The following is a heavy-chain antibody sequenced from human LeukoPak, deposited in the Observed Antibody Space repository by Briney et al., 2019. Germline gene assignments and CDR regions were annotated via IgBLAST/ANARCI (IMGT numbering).Heavy chain of an antibody. CDR1: GSSFTVYY. J-gene: IGHJ3*02. CDR2: INPNSGGT. CDR3: ARVRGMGSSSWSDAFDI. D-gene: IGHD6-13*01. V-gene: IGHV1-2*02. Sequence: ASVTLSCNSSGSSFTVYYMHWERRAPGQGLGWVVWINPNSGGTNYAQKFQGRVTMTRDTSISTAYMELSRLRSDDTAVYYCARVRGMGSSSWSDAFDIWSQGTMVTVSS.